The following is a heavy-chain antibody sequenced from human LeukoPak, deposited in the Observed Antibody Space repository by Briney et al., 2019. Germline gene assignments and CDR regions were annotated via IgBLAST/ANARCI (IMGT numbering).Heavy chain of an antibody. CDR1: GYTFTSYG. J-gene: IGHJ5*02. CDR3: ARGTTMVRGVIIPNWFDP. CDR2: ISAYNGNT. Sequence: ASVKVSCKASGYTFTSYGISWVRQAPGQGLEWMGWISAYNGNTNYARKLQGRVTMATDTSTSTAYMELRSLRSDDTAVYYCARGTTMVRGVIIPNWFDPWGQGTLVTVSS. V-gene: IGHV1-18*01. D-gene: IGHD3-10*01.